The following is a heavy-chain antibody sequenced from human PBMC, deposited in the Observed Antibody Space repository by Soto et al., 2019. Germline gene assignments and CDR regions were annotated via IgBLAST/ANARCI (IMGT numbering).Heavy chain of an antibody. CDR1: GLTFSSYG. V-gene: IGHV3-30*18. CDR3: AKVLDFVGGPAAPKGYGMDV. D-gene: IGHD2-2*03. Sequence: GGSLRLPCAASGLTFSSYGMHWVRQATGKGLEWVAVISYDGSNKYYADSVKGRFTISRDNSKNTLYLQMNSLRAEVTAVYYSAKVLDFVGGPAAPKGYGMDVWGQGTPVTVPS. J-gene: IGHJ6*02. CDR2: ISYDGSNK.